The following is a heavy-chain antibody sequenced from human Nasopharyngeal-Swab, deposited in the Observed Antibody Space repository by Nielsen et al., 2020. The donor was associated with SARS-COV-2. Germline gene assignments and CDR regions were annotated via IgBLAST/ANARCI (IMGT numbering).Heavy chain of an antibody. CDR2: INSDGSST. V-gene: IGHV3-74*01. Sequence: PGKGLVWVSRINSDGSSTSYADSVKGRFTISRDNSKNTLYLQMNSLRAEDTAVYYCARGIVVVPAAFYYYGMDVWGQGTTVTVSS. J-gene: IGHJ6*02. D-gene: IGHD2-2*01. CDR3: ARGIVVVPAAFYYYGMDV.